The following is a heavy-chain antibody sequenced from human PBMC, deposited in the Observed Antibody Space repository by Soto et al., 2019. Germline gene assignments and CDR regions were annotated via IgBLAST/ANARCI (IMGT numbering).Heavy chain of an antibody. CDR3: ARGEDIVVVVAATLPYYYYGMDV. CDR2: IIPIFGTA. Sequence: QVQLVQSGAEVKKPGSSVKVSCKASGGTFSSYAISWVRQAPGQGLEWMGGIIPIFGTANYAQKFQGRVTITADESTSTXXMXRXXLRSEDTAVYYCARGEDIVVVVAATLPYYYYGMDVWGQGTTVTVSS. J-gene: IGHJ6*02. CDR1: GGTFSSYA. V-gene: IGHV1-69*12. D-gene: IGHD2-15*01.